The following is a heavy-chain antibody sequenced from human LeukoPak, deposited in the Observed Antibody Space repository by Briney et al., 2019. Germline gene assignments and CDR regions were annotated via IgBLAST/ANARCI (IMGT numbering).Heavy chain of an antibody. CDR3: ARSRYDHYYMDV. CDR1: GFTFNYYS. CDR2: ITSSSNYI. V-gene: IGHV3-21*01. Sequence: PGGSLRLSCAASGFTFNYYSMNWGRQAPGKGLEWVSSITSSSNYIYYADSVRGRFTISRDNSKNSLYLQMNSLRAEDTAVYYCARSRYDHYYMDVWGKGTTVTVSS. J-gene: IGHJ6*03.